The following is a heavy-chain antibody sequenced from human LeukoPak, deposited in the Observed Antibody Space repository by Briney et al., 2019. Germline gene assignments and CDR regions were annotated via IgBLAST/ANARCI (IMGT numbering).Heavy chain of an antibody. D-gene: IGHD1-26*01. CDR1: GFTFSSYW. Sequence: GGSLRPSCAASGFTFSSYWMSWVRQAPGKGREWVANINQDGSEKYYVDSVKGRFTISRDNAKNSLYLQMNSLSAEETAVYYCARDSGIVGALDYWGQGTLVTVSS. V-gene: IGHV3-7*01. J-gene: IGHJ4*02. CDR2: INQDGSEK. CDR3: ARDSGIVGALDY.